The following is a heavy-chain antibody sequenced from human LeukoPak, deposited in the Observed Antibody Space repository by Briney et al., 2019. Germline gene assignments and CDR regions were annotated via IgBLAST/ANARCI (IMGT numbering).Heavy chain of an antibody. D-gene: IGHD4-11*01. J-gene: IGHJ5*02. CDR3: ARAVTRNTWSDP. V-gene: IGHV4-38-2*01. CDR2: IYHSGST. Sequence: AETLSLTCAVSGYSISSGYYWGWIRQPPGKGLEWIGSIYHSGSTYYNPSLKSRVTLSVDTSKNQFSLKLSSVTAADPAVYSCARAVTRNTWSDPWGQGTLVTVSS. CDR1: GYSISSGYY.